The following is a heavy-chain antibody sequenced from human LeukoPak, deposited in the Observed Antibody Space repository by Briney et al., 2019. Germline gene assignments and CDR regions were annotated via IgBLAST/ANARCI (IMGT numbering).Heavy chain of an antibody. CDR1: GFSFSSFV. CDR3: ARQDFDAFDI. CDR2: ITGCGGST. Sequence: GGSLRLSCAASGFSFSSFVMNWVRQTPGKGLEWVSAITGCGGSTYYADSVRGRFTISRDNPKNTLYMQMTNLRAEDTAVYYCARQDFDAFDIWGQGTIVTVSS. V-gene: IGHV3-23*01. J-gene: IGHJ3*02. D-gene: IGHD2-15*01.